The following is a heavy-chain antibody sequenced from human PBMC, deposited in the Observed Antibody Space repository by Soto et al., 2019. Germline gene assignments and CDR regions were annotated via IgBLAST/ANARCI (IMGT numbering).Heavy chain of an antibody. CDR1: GYTFTSYY. D-gene: IGHD6-19*01. V-gene: IGHV1-46*01. J-gene: IGHJ5*02. CDR2: INPSGGST. CDR3: ARDLAVAPQPPGWFDP. Sequence: ASVPVSFQASGYTFTSYYMHWVRQAPGQGLEGMGIINPSGGSTSYAQKFQGRVTMTRDTSTSTVYMELSSLRSEDTAVYYCARDLAVAPQPPGWFDPWGQGILVTVSS.